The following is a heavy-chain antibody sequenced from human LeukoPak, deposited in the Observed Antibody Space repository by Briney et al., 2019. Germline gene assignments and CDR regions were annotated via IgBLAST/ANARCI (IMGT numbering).Heavy chain of an antibody. CDR2: INHSGST. V-gene: IGHV4-34*01. CDR3: ARGPPIYGWGRAPFDY. D-gene: IGHD3-10*01. CDR1: GGSFSGYY. Sequence: SETLSLTCAVYGGSFSGYYWSWIRQPPGKGLEWMGEINHSGSTNYNPSLNSRGAISVDTSKKQSSLKLSSVTAADTAVSYGARGPPIYGWGRAPFDYWGQGTLVTVSS. J-gene: IGHJ4*02.